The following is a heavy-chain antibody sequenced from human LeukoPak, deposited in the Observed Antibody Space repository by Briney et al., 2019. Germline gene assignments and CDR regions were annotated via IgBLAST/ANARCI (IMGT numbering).Heavy chain of an antibody. CDR1: GYTFTSYG. Sequence: WASVTVSCKASGYTFTSYGISWVRQAPGQGLEWMGIINPSGGSTSYAQKFQGRVTMTRDMSTSTVYMELSSLRSEDTAVYYCARASPVSPYSGSYHAFDIWGQGTMVTVSS. J-gene: IGHJ3*02. CDR2: INPSGGST. V-gene: IGHV1-46*01. CDR3: ARASPVSPYSGSYHAFDI. D-gene: IGHD1-26*01.